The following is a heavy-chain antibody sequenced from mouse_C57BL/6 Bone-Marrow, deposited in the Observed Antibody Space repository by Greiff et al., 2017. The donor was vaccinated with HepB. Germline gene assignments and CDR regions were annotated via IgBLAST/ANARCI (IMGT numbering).Heavy chain of an antibody. CDR3: ARLGVSSYFDY. V-gene: IGHV5-17*02. CDR1: GFTFSSFG. Sequence: DVMLVESGGGLVQPGGSRKLSCSPSGFTFSSFGMHWVRQVPEKGLEWVAYISSESTTVYYAVTVKGRFTLSIDKPKNTLFLQMTSLRSEDSAMYYCARLGVSSYFDYWGQGTTLTLS. CDR2: ISSESTTV. J-gene: IGHJ2*01.